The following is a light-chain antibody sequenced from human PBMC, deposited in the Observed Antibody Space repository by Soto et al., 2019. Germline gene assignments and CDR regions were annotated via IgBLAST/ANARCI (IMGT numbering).Light chain of an antibody. CDR1: ITHIDSYNY. Sequence: SFLSQPASVSGSPGQSITISCTGTITHIDSYNYVSWYQQHPGKALILLIYGVSSRPSGVSHRFSGSPSGNAAYLTISGLQADDEDEYYCSSYTSRITPYVFGTGTKVTVL. CDR3: SSYTSRITPYV. J-gene: IGLJ1*01. V-gene: IGLV2-14*01. CDR2: GVS.